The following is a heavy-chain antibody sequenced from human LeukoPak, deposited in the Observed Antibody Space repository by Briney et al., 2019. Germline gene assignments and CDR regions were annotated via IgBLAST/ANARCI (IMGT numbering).Heavy chain of an antibody. CDR3: ARGFVAATPYPHDY. D-gene: IGHD2-15*01. J-gene: IGHJ4*02. V-gene: IGHV1-2*02. Sequence: ASVKVSCKASGYTFTGYYMHWVRQAPGQGLAWMGWINPNSGGTNYAQKFQGRVTMTRDTSISTAYMELSRLRSDDTAVYYCARGFVAATPYPHDYWGQGTLVTVSS. CDR2: INPNSGGT. CDR1: GYTFTGYY.